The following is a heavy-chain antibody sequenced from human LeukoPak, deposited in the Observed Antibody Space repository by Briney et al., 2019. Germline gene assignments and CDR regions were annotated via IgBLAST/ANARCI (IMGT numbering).Heavy chain of an antibody. CDR2: IGSDGTYK. D-gene: IGHD6-13*01. J-gene: IGHJ4*02. CDR1: GFTFSAYG. CDR3: ARDPGTGASAGTFDY. Sequence: PGGSLRLSCAASGFTFSAYGMHWVRQAPGKGLGWVAFIGSDGTYKYYVDSVKVRFTISRDNSKNTLYLQMNSLRAEDTSLYYCARDPGTGASAGTFDYWGQGTLVTVSS. V-gene: IGHV3-30*02.